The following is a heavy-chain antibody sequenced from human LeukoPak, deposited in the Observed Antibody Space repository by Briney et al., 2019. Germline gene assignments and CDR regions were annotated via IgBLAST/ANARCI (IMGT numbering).Heavy chain of an antibody. CDR2: ISWDGGTI. CDR1: GFGFDDYT. CDR3: AKDRGIAADGMDV. D-gene: IGHD6-13*01. V-gene: IGHV3-43*01. J-gene: IGHJ6*02. Sequence: GGSLRLSCAASGFGFDDYTMHWVRQAPGKGLGWVSLISWDGGTIYYAESVKGRFTTSRDNSRNSLYLQMNGLRTEDTALYYCAKDRGIAADGMDVWGQGTTVTVSS.